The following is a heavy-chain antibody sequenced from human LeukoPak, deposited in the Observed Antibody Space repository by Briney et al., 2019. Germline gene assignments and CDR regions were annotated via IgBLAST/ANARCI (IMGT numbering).Heavy chain of an antibody. CDR2: INPNSGNT. CDR1: GYTFTDFTDYY. Sequence: ASVKVSCKASGYTFTDFTDYYMHWVRQAPGQGLEWMGWINPNSGNTRYAQKFQGRVTMTRDTSINTAYMELSRLRSDDTAVYYCARDPDEPHGSGKYYYGMDVWGQGTTVTVSS. V-gene: IGHV1-2*02. D-gene: IGHD3-10*01. CDR3: ARDPDEPHGSGKYYYGMDV. J-gene: IGHJ6*02.